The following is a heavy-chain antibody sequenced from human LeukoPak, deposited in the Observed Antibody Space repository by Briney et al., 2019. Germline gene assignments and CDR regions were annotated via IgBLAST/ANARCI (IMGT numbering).Heavy chain of an antibody. Sequence: GGSLRLSCAASGFTFSSYWMHWVRQAPGKGLVWVSRINSDGSSTSYADSVKGRFTISRDNAKNTLYLQMNSLRAEDTAVYCCARAVCSGGSCFVGYWGQGTLVTVSS. D-gene: IGHD2-15*01. CDR1: GFTFSSYW. CDR3: ARAVCSGGSCFVGY. J-gene: IGHJ4*02. V-gene: IGHV3-74*01. CDR2: INSDGSST.